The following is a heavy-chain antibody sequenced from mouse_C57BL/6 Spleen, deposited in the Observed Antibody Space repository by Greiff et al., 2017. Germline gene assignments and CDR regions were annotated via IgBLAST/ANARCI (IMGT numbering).Heavy chain of an antibody. J-gene: IGHJ3*01. D-gene: IGHD2-1*01. V-gene: IGHV14-2*01. Sequence: VQLQQSGAELVKPGASVKLSCTASGFNINDYYMHWVKQRTEQGLEWIGRIDPEDGETKYAPKFQGKATITADTSSNTAYLQLSSLTSEDTAVYYCARFGNPFAYWGQGTLVTVSA. CDR1: GFNINDYY. CDR2: IDPEDGET. CDR3: ARFGNPFAY.